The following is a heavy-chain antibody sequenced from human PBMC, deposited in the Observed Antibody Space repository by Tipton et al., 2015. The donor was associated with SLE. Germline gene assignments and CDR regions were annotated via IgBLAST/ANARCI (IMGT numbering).Heavy chain of an antibody. CDR1: GGSISSGSYY. CDR3: ARSASSNLHYMDV. J-gene: IGHJ6*03. V-gene: IGHV4-61*02. CDR2: IYSRGST. D-gene: IGHD2-15*01. Sequence: TLSLTCTVSGGSISSGSYYWSWIRQSAGRGLEWIGRIYSRGSTNYNPSLRSRVTISADASKNQFSLKLSSVTAADTALYYCARSASSNLHYMDVWGKGTTVTISS.